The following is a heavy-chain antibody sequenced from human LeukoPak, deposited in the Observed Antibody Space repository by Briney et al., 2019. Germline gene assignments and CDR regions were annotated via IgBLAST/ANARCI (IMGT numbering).Heavy chain of an antibody. CDR1: GGSISSYY. CDR2: IYYSGST. Sequence: SETLSLTCTVSGGSISSYYWSWIRQPPGKGLEWIGYIYYSGSTSYNPSLKSRVTISVDTSKNQFSLKLSSVTAADTAVYYCARWDSSGYYTFDYWGQGTLVTVSS. J-gene: IGHJ4*02. D-gene: IGHD3-22*01. CDR3: ARWDSSGYYTFDY. V-gene: IGHV4-59*01.